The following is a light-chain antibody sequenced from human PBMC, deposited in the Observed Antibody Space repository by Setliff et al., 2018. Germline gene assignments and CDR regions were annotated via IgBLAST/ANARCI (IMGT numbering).Light chain of an antibody. CDR1: SSDVGYYNY. CDR2: EVS. CDR3: SSYTSRSTRV. J-gene: IGLJ1*01. V-gene: IGLV2-14*01. Sequence: QSVLTQPASVSGSPGQSITISCTGTSSDVGYYNYVSWYQQHPGKAPKLMIYEVSNRPSGVSNRFSGSKSGNTASLTISGLQAEDEADYYCSSYTSRSTRVFGTGTKVTVL.